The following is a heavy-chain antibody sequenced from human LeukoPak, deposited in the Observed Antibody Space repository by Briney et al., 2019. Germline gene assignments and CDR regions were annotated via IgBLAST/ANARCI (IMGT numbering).Heavy chain of an antibody. CDR3: ARDQSFSGEPFDY. Sequence: PGGSLRLSCAASGFTFSSYWMHWVRQTPGKGLIYISRINNDGSSANYADSVRGRFTISRDNAEDTLYLQMNSLRAEDTAVYYCARDQSFSGEPFDYWGQGTLVTVSS. J-gene: IGHJ4*02. CDR1: GFTFSSYW. D-gene: IGHD2-15*01. V-gene: IGHV3-74*01. CDR2: INNDGSSA.